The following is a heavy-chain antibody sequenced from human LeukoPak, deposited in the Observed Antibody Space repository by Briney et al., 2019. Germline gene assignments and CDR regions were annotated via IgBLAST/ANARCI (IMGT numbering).Heavy chain of an antibody. J-gene: IGHJ4*02. D-gene: IGHD6-19*01. CDR2: IIPIFGTA. Sequence: RASVKVSCKASGGTFSSYAISWVRQAPGQGLEWMGRIIPIFGTANYAPKFQGRVTITTDESTSTAYMELSSLRSEDTAVYYCASYSSGWSAYWGQGTLVTVSS. CDR3: ASYSSGWSAY. CDR1: GGTFSSYA. V-gene: IGHV1-69*05.